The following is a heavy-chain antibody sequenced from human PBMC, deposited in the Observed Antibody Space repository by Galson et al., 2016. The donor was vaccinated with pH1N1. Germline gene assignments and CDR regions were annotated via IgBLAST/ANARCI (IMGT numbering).Heavy chain of an antibody. CDR2: VYPGDSDT. J-gene: IGHJ4*02. CDR1: GYSSTSYW. CDR3: ARLRGGITVVREVYFDL. Sequence: QSGAEVKKPGKSLKISCRGSGYSSTSYWIAWVRQKPGKGLEWMGIVYPGDSDTRYSPSFRGLFTFSADKSIGTAYLQWSSLEASDTAIYYCARLRGGITVVREVYFDLWGQGTLVTVSP. V-gene: IGHV5-51*03. D-gene: IGHD3-10*01.